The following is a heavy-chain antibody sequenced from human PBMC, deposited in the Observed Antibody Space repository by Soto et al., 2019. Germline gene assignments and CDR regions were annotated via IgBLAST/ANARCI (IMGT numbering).Heavy chain of an antibody. CDR3: ARGKGGCSWCFGW. J-gene: IGHJ1*01. CDR1: GGTFSSYA. V-gene: IGHV1-69*06. Sequence: EASVKVSCKASGGTFSSYAISWVRQAPGQGLEWMGGIIPIFGTANYAQKFQGRVTITADKSTSTAYMELSSLRSEDTAVYYCARGKGGCSWCFGWWGQGTLVTVSS. D-gene: IGHD6-13*01. CDR2: IIPIFGTA.